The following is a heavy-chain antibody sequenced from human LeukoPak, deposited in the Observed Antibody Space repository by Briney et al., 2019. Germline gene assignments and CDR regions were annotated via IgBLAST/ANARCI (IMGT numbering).Heavy chain of an antibody. J-gene: IGHJ4*02. CDR2: IIPIFGTA. D-gene: IGHD2-15*01. Sequence: SVKVSCKASGGAFSSYAISWVRQAPGQGLEWMGGIIPIFGTANYAQKFQGRVTITTDESTSTAYMELSSLRSEDTAVYYCASLWYCSGGSCPFDYWGQGTLVTVSS. CDR3: ASLWYCSGGSCPFDY. CDR1: GGAFSSYA. V-gene: IGHV1-69*05.